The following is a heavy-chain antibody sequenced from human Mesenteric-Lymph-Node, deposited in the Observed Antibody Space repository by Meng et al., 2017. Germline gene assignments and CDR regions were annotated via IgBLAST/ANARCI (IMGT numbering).Heavy chain of an antibody. V-gene: IGHV4-59*01. CDR3: ARVVVAATYYFDY. CDR2: IYYSGST. CDR1: GGSISSYY. Sequence: ESLKISCTVSGGSISSYYWSWIRQPPGKGLEWIGYIYYSGSTNYNPSLKSRVTISVDTSKNQFSLKLSSVTAADTAVYYCARVVVAATYYFDYWGQGTLVTVSS. J-gene: IGHJ4*02. D-gene: IGHD2-15*01.